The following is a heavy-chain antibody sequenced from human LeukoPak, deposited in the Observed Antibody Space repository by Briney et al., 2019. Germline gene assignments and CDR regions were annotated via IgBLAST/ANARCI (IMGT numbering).Heavy chain of an antibody. CDR2: INWNGGST. Sequence: PGGALRLSCAAPGFTFYDYGMSWVREAPGKGLEWVSGINWNGGSTGYADSVKGRFTISRDNAKNSLYLQMNSLRAEDTALYYCARSPQQWELPDFDYWGQGTLVTVSS. J-gene: IGHJ4*02. V-gene: IGHV3-20*04. CDR3: ARSPQQWELPDFDY. D-gene: IGHD1-26*01. CDR1: GFTFYDYG.